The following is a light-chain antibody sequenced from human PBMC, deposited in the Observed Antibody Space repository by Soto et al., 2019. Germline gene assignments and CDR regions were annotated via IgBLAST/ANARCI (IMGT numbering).Light chain of an antibody. CDR1: QSISSH. J-gene: IGKJ2*01. CDR2: AAS. CDR3: QQSHSTPPDT. Sequence: DIQMTQFPSSLSASVGERVTIACRASQSISSHLNWYQQKPGQAPKLLIHAASSMPSGFPSRFSGSGSGTDFTLTISNLQPEDFATYYCQQSHSTPPDTFGQGTKLEIQ. V-gene: IGKV1-39*01.